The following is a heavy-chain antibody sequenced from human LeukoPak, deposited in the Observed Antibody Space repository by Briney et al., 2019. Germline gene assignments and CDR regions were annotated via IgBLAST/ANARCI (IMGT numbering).Heavy chain of an antibody. CDR1: GFTFSSCS. D-gene: IGHD1-26*01. CDR3: ARGLGSGSKGSYFDY. J-gene: IGHJ4*02. V-gene: IGHV3-21*01. Sequence: PGGSLRLSCAASGFTFSSCSMNWVRQAPGKGLEWVSSISSSSSYIYYAGSVKGRFTISRDNAKNSLYLQMNSLRAEDTAVYYCARGLGSGSKGSYFDYWGQGTLVTVSS. CDR2: ISSSSSYI.